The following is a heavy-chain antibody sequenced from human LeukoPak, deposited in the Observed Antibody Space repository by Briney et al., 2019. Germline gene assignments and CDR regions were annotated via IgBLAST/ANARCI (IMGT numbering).Heavy chain of an antibody. CDR1: GYTFTGYY. V-gene: IGHV1-2*02. Sequence: GASVKVSCKASGYTFTGYYIHWVRQAPGQGLEWMGWINPNTGVTNYPQKFQGRVTLTRDTSISTAYMELRRLTFDDTAVYYCARDGISNWLNLVYWGQGTLVTVSP. CDR3: ARDGISNWLNLVY. J-gene: IGHJ4*02. D-gene: IGHD3-3*02. CDR2: INPNTGVT.